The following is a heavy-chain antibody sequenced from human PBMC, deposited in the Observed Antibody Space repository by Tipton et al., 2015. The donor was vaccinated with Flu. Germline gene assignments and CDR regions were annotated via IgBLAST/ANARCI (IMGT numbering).Heavy chain of an antibody. Sequence: TLSLTCTVSGGSISSDYWSWIRQPPGKGLEWIGYVFYSGSTNYNPSLKSRITISMDTSKNQLSLKLRSVTAADTAVYYCARHGGIYSSSWGLYDYYYHLDVWGKGTTVTVSS. V-gene: IGHV4-59*08. CDR2: VFYSGST. CDR1: GGSISSDY. J-gene: IGHJ6*03. D-gene: IGHD6-13*01. CDR3: ARHGGIYSSSWGLYDYYYHLDV.